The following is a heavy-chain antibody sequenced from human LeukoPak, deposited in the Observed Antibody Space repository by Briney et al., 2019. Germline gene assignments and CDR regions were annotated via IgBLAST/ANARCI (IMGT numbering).Heavy chain of an antibody. Sequence: ETLSLTCAVYGGSFSGYYWSWIRQPPGKGLEWVSGINWNGGSTGYADSVKGRFTISRDNAKNSLYLQMNSLRAEDTALYYCASGGIYYGAAFDFWGQGTLVAVSS. CDR1: GGSFSGYY. D-gene: IGHD1-26*01. V-gene: IGHV3-20*04. J-gene: IGHJ4*02. CDR2: INWNGGST. CDR3: ASGGIYYGAAFDF.